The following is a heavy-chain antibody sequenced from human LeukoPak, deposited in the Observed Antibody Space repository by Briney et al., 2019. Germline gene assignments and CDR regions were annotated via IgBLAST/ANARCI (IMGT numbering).Heavy chain of an antibody. J-gene: IGHJ4*02. CDR3: AKRTQRLDSSGYYYVYYFDY. Sequence: PGGSLRLSCAASGFTFSNYAMSWVRQAPGKGLEWVSAISGGGGSTYYADSVKGRFTISRDNSKNTLYLQMNSLRAEDTAVYYCAKRTQRLDSSGYYYVYYFDYWGQGTLVTVSS. D-gene: IGHD3-22*01. CDR2: ISGGGGST. CDR1: GFTFSNYA. V-gene: IGHV3-23*01.